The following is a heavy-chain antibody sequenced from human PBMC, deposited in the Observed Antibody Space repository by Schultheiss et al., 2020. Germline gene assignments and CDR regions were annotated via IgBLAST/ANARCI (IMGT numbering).Heavy chain of an antibody. J-gene: IGHJ4*02. D-gene: IGHD6-13*01. V-gene: IGHV1-46*01. CDR2: INPSGGST. Sequence: ASVKVSCKASGYTFTSYYMHWVRQAPGQGLEWMGIINPSGGSTNYAQKFQGRVSITRDTSASTAYMELSSLKSEDTAVYYCAIASSWSFDYWGQGSPVTVSS. CDR3: AIASSWSFDY. CDR1: GYTFTSYY.